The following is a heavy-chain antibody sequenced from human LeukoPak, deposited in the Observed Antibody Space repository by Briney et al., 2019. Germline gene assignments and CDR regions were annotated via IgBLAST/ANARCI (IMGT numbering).Heavy chain of an antibody. V-gene: IGHV3-66*01. CDR1: GFTVSSNY. D-gene: IGHD2-2*01. J-gene: IGHJ4*02. CDR2: IYSGGST. Sequence: GGSLRLPCAASGFTVSSNYMSWVRQAPGKGLEWVSVIYSGGSTYYAGSVKGRFTISRDNSKNTLYLQMNSLRAEDTAVYYCARGFRYQLPNNYWGQGTLVTVSS. CDR3: ARGFRYQLPNNY.